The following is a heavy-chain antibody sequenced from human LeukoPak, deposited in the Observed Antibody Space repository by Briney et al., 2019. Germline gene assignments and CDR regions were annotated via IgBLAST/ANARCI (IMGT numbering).Heavy chain of an antibody. CDR3: ARDFLSYYDSSGYSALDY. V-gene: IGHV3-11*04. J-gene: IGHJ4*02. CDR2: ISSSGSTI. Sequence: GSLRLSCAASGFTFSDYYMSWIRQAPGKGLEWVSYISSSGSTIYYADSVKGRFTVSRDNAKNSLYLQMNSLRAEDTAVYYCARDFLSYYDSSGYSALDYWGQGTLVTVSS. D-gene: IGHD3-22*01. CDR1: GFTFSDYY.